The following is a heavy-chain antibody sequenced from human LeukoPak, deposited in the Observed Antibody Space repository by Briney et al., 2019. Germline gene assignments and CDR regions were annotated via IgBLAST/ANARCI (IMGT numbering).Heavy chain of an antibody. CDR3: ARADAVAGTEEYFQH. CDR2: INHSGST. V-gene: IGHV4-39*07. D-gene: IGHD6-19*01. J-gene: IGHJ1*01. CDR1: GGSISSSSYY. Sequence: PSETLSLTCTVSGGSISSSSYYWSWIRQPPGKGLEWIGEINHSGSTNYNPSLKSRVTISVDTSKNQFSLKLSSVTAADTAVYYCARADAVAGTEEYFQHWGQGTLVTVSS.